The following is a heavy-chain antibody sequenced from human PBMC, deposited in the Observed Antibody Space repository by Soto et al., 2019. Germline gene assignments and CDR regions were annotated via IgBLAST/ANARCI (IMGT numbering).Heavy chain of an antibody. D-gene: IGHD3-10*01. CDR2: ISSSSSYI. CDR1: GFTFSSYS. V-gene: IGHV3-21*01. J-gene: IGHJ6*02. CDR3: ARAGTHYYYGMDV. Sequence: PGGSLRLSCAASGFTFSSYSMNWVRQAPGKGLEWVSSISSSSSYIYYADSVKGRFTISRDNAKNSLYLQMNSLRAEDTAVYYCARAGTHYYYGMDVWGQGTTVTVSS.